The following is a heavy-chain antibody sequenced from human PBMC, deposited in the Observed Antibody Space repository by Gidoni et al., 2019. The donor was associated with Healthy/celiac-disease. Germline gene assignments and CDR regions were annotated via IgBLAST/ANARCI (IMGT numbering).Heavy chain of an antibody. Sequence: QVQLVESGGGVVQPGGARRLSGAASGFTFSSYGLHWVRAAPGKGLELLAFILYAGSNKYYADSVKCLFTISRDNSTNTLYLQMNSLRAEDTAVYYCAKDRVGALDYWGQGTLVTVSS. CDR3: AKDRVGALDY. V-gene: IGHV3-30*02. CDR2: ILYAGSNK. D-gene: IGHD1-26*01. J-gene: IGHJ4*02. CDR1: GFTFSSYG.